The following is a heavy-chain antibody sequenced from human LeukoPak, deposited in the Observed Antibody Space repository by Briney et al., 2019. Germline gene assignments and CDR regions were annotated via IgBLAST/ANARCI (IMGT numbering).Heavy chain of an antibody. CDR2: ISYDGSNK. V-gene: IGHV3-30-3*01. CDR3: ARDRIAVAGTLDY. J-gene: IGHJ4*02. CDR1: GFTFSSYA. Sequence: GRSLRLSCAASGFTFSSYAMHWVRQAPGKGLEWVAVISYDGSNKYYADSVKGRFTISRDNSKNTLYLQMNSLRAEDTAVYYCARDRIAVAGTLDYWGQGTLVTVSS. D-gene: IGHD6-19*01.